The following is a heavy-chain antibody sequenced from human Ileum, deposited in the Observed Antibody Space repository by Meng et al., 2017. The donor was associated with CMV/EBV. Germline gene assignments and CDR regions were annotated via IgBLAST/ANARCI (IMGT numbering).Heavy chain of an antibody. V-gene: IGHV1-69*05. CDR1: GGTFSSYA. Sequence: SVKVSCKASGGTFSSYAISWVRQAPGQGLEWMGGIIPIFGTANYAQKFQGRVTITTDESTSTAYMELSSLRSEDTAVYHCARSRPGYSSSQLDYYYGMDVWGQGTTVTVSS. J-gene: IGHJ6*02. CDR2: IIPIFGTA. D-gene: IGHD6-13*01. CDR3: ARSRPGYSSSQLDYYYGMDV.